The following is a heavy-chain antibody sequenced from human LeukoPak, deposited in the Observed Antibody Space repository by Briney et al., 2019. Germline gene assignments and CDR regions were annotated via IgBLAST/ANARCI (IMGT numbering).Heavy chain of an antibody. CDR1: GFPFSSYA. Sequence: PGGSLRLSCAASGFPFSSYAMGWIPQPPGKGLEWIGYIYYCGSTNHNPSLKSRVTISVDTSKNQFSLKLSSVTAADTAVYYCARLPEGYSSQDVWGQGTTVTVSS. V-gene: IGHV4-59*08. D-gene: IGHD6-19*01. J-gene: IGHJ6*02. CDR2: IYYCGST. CDR3: ARLPEGYSSQDV.